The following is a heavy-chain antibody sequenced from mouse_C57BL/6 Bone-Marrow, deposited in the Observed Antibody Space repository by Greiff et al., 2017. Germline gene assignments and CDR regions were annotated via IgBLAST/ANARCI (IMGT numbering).Heavy chain of an antibody. Sequence: VQLQQSGAELVRPGTSVKMSCKASGYTFTNYWIGWAKQRPGHGLEWIGDIYPGGGYTNYNEKFKGKATLTADKSSSTAYMQFSSLTSEGSAIYYCARRPDGDWYFDVWGTGTTVTVSA. CDR3: ARRPDGDWYFDV. CDR2: IYPGGGYT. V-gene: IGHV1-63*01. J-gene: IGHJ1*03. CDR1: GYTFTNYW.